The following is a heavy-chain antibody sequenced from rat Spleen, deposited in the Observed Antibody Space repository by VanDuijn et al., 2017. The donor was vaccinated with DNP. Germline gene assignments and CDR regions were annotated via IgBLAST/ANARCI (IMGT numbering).Heavy chain of an antibody. V-gene: IGHV3-1*01. CDR2: ISYSGRT. Sequence: EVQLQESGPGLVKPSQSLSLTCSVTGYSITTNHWGWIRQFPGNKVEYIGHISYSGRTNYNPSLKSRISITRDTSKNQFFLQLNSVTTEDTATYYCATGGAGIWFAYWGQGTLVTVSS. D-gene: IGHD4-2*01. J-gene: IGHJ3*01. CDR3: ATGGAGIWFAY. CDR1: GYSITTNH.